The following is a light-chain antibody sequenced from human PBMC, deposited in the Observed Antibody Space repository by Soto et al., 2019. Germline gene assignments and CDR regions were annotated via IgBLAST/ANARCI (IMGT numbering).Light chain of an antibody. CDR3: QQYNSYSWT. CDR2: DAS. V-gene: IGKV1-5*01. J-gene: IGKJ1*01. CDR1: QSFTYW. Sequence: DIQMTQCPSTLSASVGDRGTITFRASQSFTYWLAWYQQKPGQAPKLLIYDASTLESGVPSRFSGSGSGTEFTLTISSLQPDDFATYYCQQYNSYSWTFGQGTKVDI.